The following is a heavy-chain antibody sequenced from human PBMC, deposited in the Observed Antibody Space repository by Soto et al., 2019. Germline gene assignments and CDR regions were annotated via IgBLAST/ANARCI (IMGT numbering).Heavy chain of an antibody. V-gene: IGHV3-11*01. CDR3: TRVGRDGYNWYYYYGMDV. CDR1: GFTFSDYY. J-gene: IGHJ6*02. Sequence: QVQLVESGGGLVKPGGSLRLSCAASGFTFSDYYMSWIRQAPGKGLEWVSYISSSGSTIYYADSVKGRFTISRDNAKNSLSLQINSLRAEDTAVSYCTRVGRDGYNWYYYYGMDVWGQGTTVTVSS. CDR2: ISSSGSTI. D-gene: IGHD5-12*01.